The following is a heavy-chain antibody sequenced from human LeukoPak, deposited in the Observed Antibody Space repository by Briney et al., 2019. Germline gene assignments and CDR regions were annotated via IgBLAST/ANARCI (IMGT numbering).Heavy chain of an antibody. J-gene: IGHJ6*02. CDR1: GFTFSSYW. CDR2: INSDGSAT. D-gene: IGHD2-2*01. Sequence: GGSLRLSCAASGFTFSSYWMHWVRQAPRKGLVWVSRINSDGSATTYADSVKGRFTISRDTAKNTLYPQMDSLRAEDTAVYYCARPQGGTTRSHGMDVWGQGTTVTVSS. CDR3: ARPQGGTTRSHGMDV. V-gene: IGHV3-74*01.